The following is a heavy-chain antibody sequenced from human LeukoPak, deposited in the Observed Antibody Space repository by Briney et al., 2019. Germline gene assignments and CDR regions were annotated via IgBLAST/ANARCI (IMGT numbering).Heavy chain of an antibody. J-gene: IGHJ4*02. CDR2: IYHSGST. V-gene: IGHV4-38-2*01. D-gene: IGHD3-22*01. CDR1: GYSISSGYY. CDR3: ARISLVVVITVFDY. Sequence: SETLSLTCAVSGYSISSGYYWGWIRQPPGKGLEWIGSIYHSGSTYYNPSLKSRVTISVDTSKNQFSLKLSSVTAADTAVYYCARISLVVVITVFDYWGQGTLVTVSS.